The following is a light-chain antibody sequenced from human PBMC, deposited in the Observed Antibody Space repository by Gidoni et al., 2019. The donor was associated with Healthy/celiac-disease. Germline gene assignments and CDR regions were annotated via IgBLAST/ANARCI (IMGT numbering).Light chain of an antibody. CDR1: SSNVGGYNY. CDR3: SSYTSSSTPYV. V-gene: IGLV2-14*01. CDR2: EVS. J-gene: IGLJ1*01. Sequence: QSALTQPASVSGSPGQSLTISCTGTSSNVGGYNYVSWYQQHPGKAPKLMIYEVSNRPSGVSNRFSGSKSGNTASLTISGRQAEDEADYYCSSYTSSSTPYVFGTGTKVTVL.